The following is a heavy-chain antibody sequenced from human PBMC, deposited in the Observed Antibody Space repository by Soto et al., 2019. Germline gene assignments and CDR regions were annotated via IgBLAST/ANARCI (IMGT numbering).Heavy chain of an antibody. V-gene: IGHV1-3*01. CDR3: ARDSRPLPITIFGVVINHGMDV. CDR1: GYTFTSYA. J-gene: IGHJ6*01. CDR2: INAGNGNT. D-gene: IGHD3-3*01. Sequence: ASVKVSCKASGYTFTSYAMYWVRQAPGQRLEWMGWINAGNGNTKYSQKLQGRVTITRDTSASTAYMELSSLRSEDTAVYYCARDSRPLPITIFGVVINHGMDVWGQGTTVTVSS.